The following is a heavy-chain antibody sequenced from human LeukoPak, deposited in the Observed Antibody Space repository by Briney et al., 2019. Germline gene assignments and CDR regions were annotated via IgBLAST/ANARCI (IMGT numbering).Heavy chain of an antibody. CDR1: GYTFTGYY. CDR2: INPNSGVT. Sequence: ASVKVSCKASGYTFTGYYMHWVRQAPGQGLEWMGWINPNSGVTNYAQKFQGRVTMTRDTSNSTAYMELSRLRSDDTAVYYCAREGRGCSSTSCYQDYWGQGTLVTVSS. D-gene: IGHD2-2*01. CDR3: AREGRGCSSTSCYQDY. J-gene: IGHJ4*02. V-gene: IGHV1-2*02.